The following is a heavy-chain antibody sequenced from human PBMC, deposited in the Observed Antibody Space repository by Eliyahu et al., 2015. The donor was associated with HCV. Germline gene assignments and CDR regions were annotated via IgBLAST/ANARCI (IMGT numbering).Heavy chain of an antibody. CDR1: GFIXNNYA. CDR3: AKGSLAFCSGARCYPFD. CDR2: VTAGRDST. Sequence: EVQLLXXGGGLVQPGGSLRLSXAASGFIXNNYAMNWVRRAPGKGLEXVSSVTAGRDSTYYADSVKGRFTISRDNSRNTVELQMNSLXVEDTAVYYCAKGSLAFCSGARCYPFD. V-gene: IGHV3-23*01. J-gene: IGHJ4*01. D-gene: IGHD2-15*01.